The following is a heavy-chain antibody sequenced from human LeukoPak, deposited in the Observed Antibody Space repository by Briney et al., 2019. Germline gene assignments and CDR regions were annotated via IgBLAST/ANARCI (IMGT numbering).Heavy chain of an antibody. CDR3: ARNPAYCTSTSCYNDY. V-gene: IGHV1-2*02. CDR1: GYTFTIYY. J-gene: IGHJ4*02. Sequence: GASVKVSCKASGYTFTIYYMHWVRQAPGQGLEWMGWINPNSGGTSYARRFQGRVTMTRDTSISTAYMELSGLTSDDTAVYYCARNPAYCTSTSCYNDYWGQGTLVTVSS. CDR2: INPNSGGT. D-gene: IGHD2-2*02.